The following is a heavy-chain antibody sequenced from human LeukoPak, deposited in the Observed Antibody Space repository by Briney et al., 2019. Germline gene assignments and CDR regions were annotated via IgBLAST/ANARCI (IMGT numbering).Heavy chain of an antibody. V-gene: IGHV3-7*01. CDR1: GFTFSSSS. Sequence: GGSLRLSCAASGFTFSSSSMSWVRQAPGKGLEWVANINKDGTEKYCVDSVKGRFTISRDNAKNSLYLQMNSLRAEDTAVYYCAKDSIVYYYYYMDVWGKGTTVTVSS. CDR2: INKDGTEK. J-gene: IGHJ6*03. D-gene: IGHD3-16*02. CDR3: AKDSIVYYYYYMDV.